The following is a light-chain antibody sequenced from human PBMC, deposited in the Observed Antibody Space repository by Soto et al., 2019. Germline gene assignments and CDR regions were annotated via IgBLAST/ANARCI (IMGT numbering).Light chain of an antibody. CDR2: QND. Sequence: QPVLTQPPSASGTPGQSVTISCSGSSSNIGKNFVFWYQHFPGAAPKLLISQNDHRPSGVPDRFSGSKSGTSASLAISGLRSEDEAVYYCAAWDATLSGRLFGGGTKVTVL. J-gene: IGLJ2*01. V-gene: IGLV1-47*01. CDR3: AAWDATLSGRL. CDR1: SSNIGKNF.